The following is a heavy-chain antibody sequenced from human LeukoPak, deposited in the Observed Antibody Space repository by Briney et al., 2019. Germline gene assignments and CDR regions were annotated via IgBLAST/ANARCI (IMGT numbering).Heavy chain of an antibody. CDR1: GYTFTGYY. Sequence: GASVKVSCKASGYTFTGYYMHWVRQAPGQGLEWMGWINPNSGGTNYAQKFQGRVTMTRDTSISTAYMELSRPRSDDTAVYYCARDRYYYDSSGYNWFDPWGQGTLVTVSS. CDR2: INPNSGGT. V-gene: IGHV1-2*02. CDR3: ARDRYYYDSSGYNWFDP. J-gene: IGHJ5*02. D-gene: IGHD3-22*01.